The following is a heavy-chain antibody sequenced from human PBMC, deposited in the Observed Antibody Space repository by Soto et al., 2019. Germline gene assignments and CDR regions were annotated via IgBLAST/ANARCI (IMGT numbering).Heavy chain of an antibody. CDR2: IYPGDSDT. J-gene: IGHJ6*02. CDR3: ARLSSGTAAGTGSYYGMDV. Sequence: GESLKISCKGSGYSFTIYWIGWVRQMPGRGLEWMGIIYPGDSDTRYSPSFQGQVTISADKSISTAYLQWSSLKASDTAMYYCARLSSGTAAGTGSYYGMDVWGQGTTVTVSS. V-gene: IGHV5-51*01. D-gene: IGHD6-13*01. CDR1: GYSFTIYW.